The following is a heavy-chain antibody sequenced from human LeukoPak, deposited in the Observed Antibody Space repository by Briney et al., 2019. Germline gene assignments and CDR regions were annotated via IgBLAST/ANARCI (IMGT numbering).Heavy chain of an antibody. V-gene: IGHV4-34*01. D-gene: IGHD3-16*01. CDR1: GGSFSGYY. CDR3: ERGIWGNDY. CDR2: INHSGST. Sequence: SETLSLTCAVYGGSFSGYYWSWIRQPPGKGLEWIGEINHSGSTNYNPSLKSRVTISVDTSKNQFSLKLSSVTAADTAVYYCERGIWGNDYWGQGTLVTVSS. J-gene: IGHJ4*02.